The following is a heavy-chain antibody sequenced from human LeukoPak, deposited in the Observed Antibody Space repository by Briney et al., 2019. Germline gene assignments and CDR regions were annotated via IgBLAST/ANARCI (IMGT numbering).Heavy chain of an antibody. CDR3: ARVVVVVAATPMWFDP. Sequence: SETLSLTCTVSGGSIGSGGYYWSWIRQHPGKGLEWIGYIYYSGSTYYNPSLKSRVTISVDTSKNQFSLKLSSVTAADTAVYYCARVVVVVAATPMWFDPWGQGTLVTVSS. D-gene: IGHD2-15*01. CDR1: GGSIGSGGYY. V-gene: IGHV4-31*03. J-gene: IGHJ5*02. CDR2: IYYSGST.